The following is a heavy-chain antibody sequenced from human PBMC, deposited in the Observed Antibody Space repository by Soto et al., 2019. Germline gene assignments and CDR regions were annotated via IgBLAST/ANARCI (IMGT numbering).Heavy chain of an antibody. CDR1: GFTLSSYG. D-gene: IGHD6-6*01. V-gene: IGHV3-33*01. J-gene: IGHJ4*02. Sequence: VVSVRLSCAAAGFTLSSYGMHWVRQAPCKGLEWVAVIWYDGSNKYYADSVKGRFTISRDNSKNTLYLQMNSLRAEDTAVYYCARDPGALTIAARPAWFDYWGQGTLVTVSS. CDR2: IWYDGSNK. CDR3: ARDPGALTIAARPAWFDY.